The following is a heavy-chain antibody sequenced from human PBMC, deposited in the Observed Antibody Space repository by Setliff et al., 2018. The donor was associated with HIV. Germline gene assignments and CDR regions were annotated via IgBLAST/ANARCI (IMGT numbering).Heavy chain of an antibody. CDR1: GYTLTELS. J-gene: IGHJ3*02. V-gene: IGHV1-24*01. Sequence: ASVKVSCKVSGYTLTELSMHWVRQAPGKGLEWMGGFDPEDGETIYAQKFQGRVNMTEDTSTDTAYMELSSLRSEDTAVYYCATAPYSRSLFDIWVQGTMVTVSS. D-gene: IGHD6-6*01. CDR3: ATAPYSRSLFDI. CDR2: FDPEDGET.